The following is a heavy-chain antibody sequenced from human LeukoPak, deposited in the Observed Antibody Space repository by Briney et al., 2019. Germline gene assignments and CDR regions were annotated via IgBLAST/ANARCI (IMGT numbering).Heavy chain of an antibody. D-gene: IGHD2-15*01. V-gene: IGHV3-23*01. Sequence: GGSLRLSCVGSGFILRSYAMSWVRQAPGKGLECVSTISGSGGTTYYADSVKGRFTISRDNSKNTLYLQMNSLRAEDTAVYYCAKDQERVVTATGHFHIWGQGTMVTVSS. CDR2: ISGSGGTT. J-gene: IGHJ3*02. CDR1: GFILRSYA. CDR3: AKDQERVVTATGHFHI.